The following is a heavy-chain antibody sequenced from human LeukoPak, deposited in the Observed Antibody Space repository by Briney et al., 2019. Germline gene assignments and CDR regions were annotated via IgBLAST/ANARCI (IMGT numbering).Heavy chain of an antibody. CDR3: AKYGDILTGYPYYFDY. Sequence: GGSLRLSCAASGFTFSSNGMHWVRQAPGKGLEWVTFIQYDGSKKYYADSVKGRFTISRDNSKNTLYLQMNSLRAEDTAVYYCAKYGDILTGYPYYFDYWGQGTLVTVSS. J-gene: IGHJ4*02. CDR2: IQYDGSKK. CDR1: GFTFSSNG. D-gene: IGHD3-9*01. V-gene: IGHV3-30*02.